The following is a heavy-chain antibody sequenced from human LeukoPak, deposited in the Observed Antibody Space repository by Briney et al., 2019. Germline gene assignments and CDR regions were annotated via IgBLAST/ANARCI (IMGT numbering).Heavy chain of an antibody. Sequence: ASVKVSCKASGGTFSSYAISWVRQAPGQGLEWMGGIIPIFGTANYVQKFQGRVTITADKSTSTAYMELSSLRSEDTAVYYCAGGGITMVRGAPYNWFDPWGQGTLVTVSS. V-gene: IGHV1-69*06. D-gene: IGHD3-10*01. J-gene: IGHJ5*02. CDR3: AGGGITMVRGAPYNWFDP. CDR2: IIPIFGTA. CDR1: GGTFSSYA.